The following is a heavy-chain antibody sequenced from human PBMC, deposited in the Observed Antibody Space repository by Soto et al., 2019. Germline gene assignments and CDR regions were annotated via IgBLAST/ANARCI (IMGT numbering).Heavy chain of an antibody. D-gene: IGHD2-21*01. CDR1: GFTFSSYA. J-gene: IGHJ4*02. Sequence: GESLKISCAASGFTFSSYAMSWVRQAPGKGLEWVSAISGSGGSTYYADSVKGRFTISRDNSKNTLYLQMNSLRAEDTAVYYCALSLVIYYYFDYWGQGTLVTVSS. CDR3: ALSLVIYYYFDY. V-gene: IGHV3-23*01. CDR2: ISGSGGST.